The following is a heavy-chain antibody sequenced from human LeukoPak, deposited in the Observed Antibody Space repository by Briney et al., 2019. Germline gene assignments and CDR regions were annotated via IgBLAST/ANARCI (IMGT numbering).Heavy chain of an antibody. Sequence: SGGSLRLSCAASGFTFNNYAMSWVRQAPGKGLDWVSAIVSGGGRTYYADSVKGRFTISRDSSKDTLYLQMNSLRAEDTAVYYCAKADPMIPNFDYWGQGTLVTVSS. CDR3: AKADPMIPNFDY. CDR1: GFTFNNYA. D-gene: IGHD3-16*01. J-gene: IGHJ4*02. V-gene: IGHV3-23*01. CDR2: IVSGGGRT.